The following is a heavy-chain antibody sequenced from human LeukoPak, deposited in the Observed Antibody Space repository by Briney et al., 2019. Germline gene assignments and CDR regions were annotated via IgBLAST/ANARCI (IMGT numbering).Heavy chain of an antibody. J-gene: IGHJ3*02. Sequence: ASVKVSCKASGYTFTSYGISRVRQAPGQGLEWMGWISAYNGNTNYAQKLQGRVTMTTVTSTSTVYMELRSLTSDDTAVYYCARAKTLEPTPSNAFDIWGQGTMVTVSS. CDR2: ISAYNGNT. D-gene: IGHD1-1*01. CDR3: ARAKTLEPTPSNAFDI. V-gene: IGHV1-18*01. CDR1: GYTFTSYG.